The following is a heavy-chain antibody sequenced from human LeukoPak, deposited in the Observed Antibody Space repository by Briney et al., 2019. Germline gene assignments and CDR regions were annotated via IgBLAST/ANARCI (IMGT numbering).Heavy chain of an antibody. CDR2: ISGSGGST. J-gene: IGHJ5*02. V-gene: IGHV3-23*01. CDR3: AKDWESWFDP. CDR1: GFTFSSYA. Sequence: GESLRLSCAASGFTFSSYAMSWVCQAPGKGLEWVSAISGSGGSTYYADSVKGRFTISRDNSKNTLYLQMNSPRAEDTAVYYCAKDWESWFDPWGQGTLVTVSS. D-gene: IGHD1-26*01.